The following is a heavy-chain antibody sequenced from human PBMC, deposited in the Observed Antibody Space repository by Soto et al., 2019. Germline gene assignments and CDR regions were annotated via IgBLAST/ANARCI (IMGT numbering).Heavy chain of an antibody. CDR2: MNPNSGNT. Sequence: AXVKVSCKASGYTFTSYDINWVRQATGQGPEWMGWMNPNSGNTGYAQKFQGRVTMTRNTSISTAYMGLSSLRSEDTAVYYCAREGGYIHYYYYYMDVWGKGTTVTVSS. CDR1: GYTFTSYD. CDR3: AREGGYIHYYYYYMDV. D-gene: IGHD5-12*01. V-gene: IGHV1-8*01. J-gene: IGHJ6*03.